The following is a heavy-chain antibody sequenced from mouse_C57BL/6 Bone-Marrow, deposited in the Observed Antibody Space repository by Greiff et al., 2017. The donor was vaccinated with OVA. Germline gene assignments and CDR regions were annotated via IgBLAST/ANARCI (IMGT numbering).Heavy chain of an antibody. CDR1: GFTFSSYA. V-gene: IGHV5-9-1*02. D-gene: IGHD2-1*01. CDR2: ISSGGDYI. J-gene: IGHJ4*01. CDR3: TRLLDAMDY. Sequence: EVNVVESGEGLVKPGGSLKLSCAASGFTFSSYAMSWVRQTPEKRLEWVAYISSGGDYIYYADTVKCRFTISRDNARKTLYLQMSSLKSEDTAMYYCTRLLDAMDYWGQGTSVTVSS.